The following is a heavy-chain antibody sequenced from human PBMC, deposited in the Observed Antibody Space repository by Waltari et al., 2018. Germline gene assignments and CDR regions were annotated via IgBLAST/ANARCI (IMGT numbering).Heavy chain of an antibody. Sequence: QVQLVQSGAEVKKPGASAQVSCETSGFTFIAYYIHGVRQASGQGLEWMGWINPRSGGTEYAQKFQGRVTMTRDTSINTAYMELSGLTSDDTALYYCARVAIWGSYPEYWGQGTLVTVSS. CDR3: ARVAIWGSYPEY. D-gene: IGHD3-16*01. CDR2: INPRSGGT. J-gene: IGHJ4*02. V-gene: IGHV1-2*02. CDR1: GFTFIAYY.